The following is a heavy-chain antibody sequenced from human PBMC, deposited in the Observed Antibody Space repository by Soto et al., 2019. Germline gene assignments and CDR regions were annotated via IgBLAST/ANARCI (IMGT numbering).Heavy chain of an antibody. Sequence: VQSAAEVPKPGASVAVSCKVSGDSITEVSMHWVRQSPEKGLEWMGGYDPEKGRRISAQKFKGRLTMTEDTSTDTAYMKLSSLETDDTAVYFCATGPPWHYFDFWGQGTLVTVSS. D-gene: IGHD5-12*01. J-gene: IGHJ4*02. CDR3: ATGPPWHYFDF. CDR2: YDPEKGRR. CDR1: GDSITEVS. V-gene: IGHV1-24*01.